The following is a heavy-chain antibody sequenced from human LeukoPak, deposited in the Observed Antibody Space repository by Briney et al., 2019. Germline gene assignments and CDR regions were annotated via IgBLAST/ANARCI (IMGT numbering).Heavy chain of an antibody. CDR1: GGSISGTNW. CDR3: SRESGPFCPFGY. J-gene: IGHJ4*02. CDR2: ISLAGQT. Sequence: SGTLSLTCGVSGGSISGTNWWSWVRQPPGQGLEWIGEISLAGQTNYNPSLNGRVTMSLDRSSNQLSLHLTSVTAADTATYFCSRESGPFCPFGYWGQGILVIVSS. D-gene: IGHD1-26*01. V-gene: IGHV4-4*02.